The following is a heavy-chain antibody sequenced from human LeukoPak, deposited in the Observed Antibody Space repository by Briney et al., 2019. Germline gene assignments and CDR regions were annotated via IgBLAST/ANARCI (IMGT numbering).Heavy chain of an antibody. D-gene: IGHD4-17*01. CDR1: GFTFDDYA. CDR2: ISWNSGSI. CDR3: XXXXXXXGDYEVDAFDI. J-gene: IGHJ3*02. Sequence: GGSLRLSCAASGFTFDDYAMHWVRQAPGKGLEWVSGISWNSGSIGYADSVKGRFTISRDNAKNSLYLQMNSLRAEDTALYYCXXXXXXXGDYEVDAFDIWGQGTMVTVSS. V-gene: IGHV3-9*01.